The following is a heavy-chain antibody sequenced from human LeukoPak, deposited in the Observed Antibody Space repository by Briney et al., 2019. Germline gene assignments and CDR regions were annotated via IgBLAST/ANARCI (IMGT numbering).Heavy chain of an antibody. V-gene: IGHV4-34*01. Sequence: KTSETLSLTCTVSGGSISSYYWSWIRQPPGKGLEWIGEINHSGSTNYNPSLKSRVTISVDTSKNQFSLKLSSVTAADTAVYYCARGPGIAAAGPFDYWGQGTLVTVSS. CDR2: INHSGST. CDR3: ARGPGIAAAGPFDY. D-gene: IGHD6-13*01. J-gene: IGHJ4*02. CDR1: GGSISSYY.